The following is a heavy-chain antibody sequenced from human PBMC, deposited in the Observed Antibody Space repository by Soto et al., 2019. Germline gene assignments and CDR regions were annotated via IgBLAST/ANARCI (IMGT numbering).Heavy chain of an antibody. J-gene: IGHJ4*02. V-gene: IGHV3-23*01. CDR3: AKETAYDGDLFDS. D-gene: IGHD5-12*01. CDR2: MSGGGGST. CDR1: GFTFNTYA. Sequence: EVQLLESGGGLVKPGGSLRLSCAASGFTFNTYAMSWVRQAPGKGLEWVSTMSGGGGSTYYADSVRGRFTISRDNSKNTLFLQMNSLRAEDTAVYYCAKETAYDGDLFDSWGQGTLVTVSS.